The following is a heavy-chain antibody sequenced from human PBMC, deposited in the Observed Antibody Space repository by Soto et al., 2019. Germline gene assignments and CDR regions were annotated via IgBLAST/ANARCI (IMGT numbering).Heavy chain of an antibody. D-gene: IGHD2-2*01. CDR2: IYPGDSDT. V-gene: IGHV5-51*01. CDR1: GYSFTSYW. J-gene: IGHJ6*03. Sequence: GESLKISCKGSGYSFTSYWIGWVRQMPGKGLEWMGIIYPGDSDTRYSPSFQGQVTISADKSISTAYLQWSSLKASDTAMYYCARHRSTYSSTSPYYYYYMDVWGKVTTVTVAS. CDR3: ARHRSTYSSTSPYYYYYMDV.